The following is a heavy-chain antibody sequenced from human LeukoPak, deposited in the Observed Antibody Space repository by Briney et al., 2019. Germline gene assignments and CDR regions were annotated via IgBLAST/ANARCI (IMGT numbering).Heavy chain of an antibody. CDR1: GYTFTSYY. J-gene: IGHJ4*02. CDR2: ITLSGGST. V-gene: IGHV1-46*01. D-gene: IGHD6-6*01. CDR3: AREGGIAARPMDY. Sequence: ASVNVSCKASGYTFTSYYIHWVRQPPGQGLEWMGIITLSGGSTSYAQKFQGRVTMTRDTSTSTVYMELSSLRSEDTAVYYCAREGGIAARPMDYWGQGTLVTVSS.